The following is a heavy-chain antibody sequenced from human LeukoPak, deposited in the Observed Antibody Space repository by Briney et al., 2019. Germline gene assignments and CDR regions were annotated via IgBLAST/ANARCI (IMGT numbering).Heavy chain of an antibody. CDR3: AREAYCGGPSCFAVNYMDV. D-gene: IGHD2-21*01. V-gene: IGHV3-7*01. Sequence: GGSLRLSCVTSGSGFTFSEFWIGWVRQAPGERLEWVANIKGDGTETYYVDSVKGRFTISRDNAKNSVYLQMNSLRGDDTSLYRCAREAYCGGPSCFAVNYMDVWGKGTTVTVSS. CDR1: GSGFTFSEFW. CDR2: IKGDGTET. J-gene: IGHJ6*03.